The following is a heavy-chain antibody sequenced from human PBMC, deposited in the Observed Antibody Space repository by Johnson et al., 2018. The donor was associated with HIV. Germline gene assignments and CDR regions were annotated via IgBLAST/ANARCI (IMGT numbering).Heavy chain of an antibody. CDR1: GFTVSSNY. Sequence: EVQLVESGGDLIQPGGSLRLSCAASGFTVSSNYMTWVRQAPGKGLEWVSVIYSGGSTYYADSVKGRFTISRDNSKNTLYLQMNSLRAEDTAVYYCAREMAATNAWALDIWGQVTMVTVSS. CDR3: AREMAATNAWALDI. V-gene: IGHV3-53*01. CDR2: IYSGGST. D-gene: IGHD5-24*01. J-gene: IGHJ3*02.